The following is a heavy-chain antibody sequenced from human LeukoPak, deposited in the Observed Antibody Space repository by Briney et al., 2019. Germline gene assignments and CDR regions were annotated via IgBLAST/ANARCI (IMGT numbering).Heavy chain of an antibody. CDR1: GHTFTAYY. Sequence: GASVKVSCKASGHTFTAYYMHWVRQAPGQGLEWMGWINPNSGGANYAQKFLGRVTMTRDMSISTAYMELSSLTSDDTAVYYCARVLIRRHYETSGYYYDDPWGQGTLVTVSS. J-gene: IGHJ5*02. CDR3: ARVLIRRHYETSGYYYDDP. D-gene: IGHD3-22*01. V-gene: IGHV1-2*02. CDR2: INPNSGGA.